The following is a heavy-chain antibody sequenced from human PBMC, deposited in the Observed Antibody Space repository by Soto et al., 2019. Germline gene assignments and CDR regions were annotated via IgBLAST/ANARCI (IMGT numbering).Heavy chain of an antibody. V-gene: IGHV3-9*01. CDR1: GFTFDDYA. D-gene: IGHD2-2*01. Sequence: GGSLRLSCAASGFTFDDYAMHWVRQAPGKGLEWVSSINKNSGTVDYAASVRGRFTISRDNAKKTLYLQMETLRIDDTAFYYCAKDRSRASSWNYFDSWGQGILVTVSS. J-gene: IGHJ4*02. CDR2: INKNSGTV. CDR3: AKDRSRASSWNYFDS.